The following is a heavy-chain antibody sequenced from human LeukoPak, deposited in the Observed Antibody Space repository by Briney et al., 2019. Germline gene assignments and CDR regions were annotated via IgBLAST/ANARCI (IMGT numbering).Heavy chain of an antibody. J-gene: IGHJ4*02. V-gene: IGHV4-39*01. CDR2: VYYTGSP. Sequence: SETLSLTCTVSGGSISSSSYYWGWIRQPPGKGLEWIGGVYYTGSPYYNPSLKSRVTISVDTSKNRFSLKLSSVTAADTAVYYCARLEYGSGSFYPDYWGQGTLVTVSS. CDR3: ARLEYGSGSFYPDY. CDR1: GGSISSSSYY. D-gene: IGHD3-10*01.